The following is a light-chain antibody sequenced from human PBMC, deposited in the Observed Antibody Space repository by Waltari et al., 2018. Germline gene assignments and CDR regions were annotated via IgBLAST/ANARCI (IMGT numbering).Light chain of an antibody. CDR3: QQYGSSPLYT. CDR1: QSVSSSY. CDR2: GAS. Sequence: GTLSLSPGERATLSCRASQSVSSSYLAWYQQKPGQAPRLLIYGASSRATGIPDRFSGSGSGTDFTLTISRLEPEDFAVYYCQQYGSSPLYTFGQGTKLEIK. V-gene: IGKV3-20*01. J-gene: IGKJ2*01.